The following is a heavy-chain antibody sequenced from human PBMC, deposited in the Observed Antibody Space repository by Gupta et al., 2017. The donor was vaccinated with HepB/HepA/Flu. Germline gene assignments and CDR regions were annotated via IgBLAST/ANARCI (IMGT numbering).Heavy chain of an antibody. CDR1: GFTFSHYA. D-gene: IGHD5-24*01. Sequence: EVQLLESGGGLVQPGGSLRLSCAASGFTFSHYAMSWVRQAPGKGLEWVSTFSGNDGNTFYADSVKGRFTISRDNSKNTLYLQMNSLRDEDTAVYYCAKRLRDTSGHFDFWGQGTLLTVSS. CDR2: FSGNDGNT. J-gene: IGHJ4*02. V-gene: IGHV3-23*01. CDR3: AKRLRDTSGHFDF.